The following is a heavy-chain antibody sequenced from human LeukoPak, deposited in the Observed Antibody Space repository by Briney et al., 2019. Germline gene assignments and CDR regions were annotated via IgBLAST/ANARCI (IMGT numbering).Heavy chain of an antibody. J-gene: IGHJ2*01. V-gene: IGHV4-38-2*02. CDR2: IYHSGST. Sequence: SETLSLTCTVSGYSISSGYYWGWIRQPPGKGLEWIGSIYHSGSTYYNPSLKSRVTISVDTSKNQFSLKLSSVTAADTAVCYCARVTGDSSGTTSEDWYFDLWGRGTLVTVSS. CDR1: GYSISSGYY. D-gene: IGHD3-22*01. CDR3: ARVTGDSSGTTSEDWYFDL.